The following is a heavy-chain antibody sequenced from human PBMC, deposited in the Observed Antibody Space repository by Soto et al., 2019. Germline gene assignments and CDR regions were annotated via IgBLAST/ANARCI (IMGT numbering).Heavy chain of an antibody. J-gene: IGHJ4*02. V-gene: IGHV1-69*05. CDR3: ARDPPPPDY. CDR1: GGTFSSYA. Sequence: SVKVSCKASGGTFSSYAISWVRQAPGQGLEWMGGIIPIFGTANYAQKFQGRVTMTTDTSTSTAYMELRSLRSDDTAVYYCARDPPPPDYWGQGTLVTVSS. CDR2: IIPIFGTA.